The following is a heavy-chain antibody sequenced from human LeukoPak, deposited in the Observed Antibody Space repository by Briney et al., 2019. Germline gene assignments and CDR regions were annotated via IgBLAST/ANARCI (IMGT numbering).Heavy chain of an antibody. V-gene: IGHV1-24*01. Sequence: ASVKVSCKVSGYTLTELSMQWVRQAPGKGLEWMGGFDPEDGETIYAQKFQGRVTMTEDTYKDTAYMELSSLRSEDTAVYYCATDVRTGGIYGMDVWGQGTTVTVSS. J-gene: IGHJ6*02. CDR3: ATDVRTGGIYGMDV. CDR1: GYTLTELS. CDR2: FDPEDGET.